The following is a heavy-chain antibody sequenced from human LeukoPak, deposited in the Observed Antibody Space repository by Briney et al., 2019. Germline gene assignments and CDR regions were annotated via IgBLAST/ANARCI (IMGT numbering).Heavy chain of an antibody. CDR1: GYTFTAYG. CDR3: AGVAGFYWNSDSFDS. Sequence: ASVKVSCKASGYTFTAYGISWVRQAPGQGLEWLGWISAYNGQTNYAQKVQGRVTMTTDTSTKTASMELRSLGSDDTAVYYCAGVAGFYWNSDSFDSWGQGTHVTVSS. D-gene: IGHD1-7*01. J-gene: IGHJ4*02. V-gene: IGHV1-18*04. CDR2: ISAYNGQT.